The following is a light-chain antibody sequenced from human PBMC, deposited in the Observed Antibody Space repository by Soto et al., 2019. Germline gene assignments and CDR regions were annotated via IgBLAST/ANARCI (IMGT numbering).Light chain of an antibody. V-gene: IGLV2-14*01. CDR1: SSDVGGYNY. CDR3: SSYTSSSTPVYV. CDR2: DVS. J-gene: IGLJ1*01. Sequence: QSVLTQPASVSGSPGQSITISCTGTSSDVGGYNYVSWYQQHPGKAPKLMIYDVSNRPSGVSNRFSGSKSGNTASLTIPGLQAEDEADYYCSSYTSSSTPVYVFGTGTKVTVL.